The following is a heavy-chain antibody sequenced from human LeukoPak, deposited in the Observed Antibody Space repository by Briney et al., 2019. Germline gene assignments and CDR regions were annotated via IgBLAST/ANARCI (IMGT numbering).Heavy chain of an antibody. D-gene: IGHD6-19*01. V-gene: IGHV3-74*01. CDR1: GFTFSSYW. CDR3: AKRLAMTGTYHFDY. Sequence: GGSLRLSCAASGFTFSSYWMNWVRQAPGKGLVWVSRIASDGSSTTYADSVKGRFTISRDNSKNTLCLQMNSLRAEDTAVYYCAKRLAMTGTYHFDYWGQGTLVTVSS. CDR2: IASDGSST. J-gene: IGHJ4*02.